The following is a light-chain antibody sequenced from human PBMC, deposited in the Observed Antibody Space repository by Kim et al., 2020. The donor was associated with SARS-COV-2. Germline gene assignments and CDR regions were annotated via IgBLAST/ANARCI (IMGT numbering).Light chain of an antibody. CDR2: GAS. J-gene: IGKJ3*01. CDR1: QSVSSN. Sequence: EIVMTQSPATLSVSPGERATLSCRASQSVSSNLAWYQQKPGQAPRLLIYGASTRATGIPARFSRSGSGTEFTLTISSLQSEDFAVYYCQQYNNWPFTFGPVTKVDIK. CDR3: QQYNNWPFT. V-gene: IGKV3-15*01.